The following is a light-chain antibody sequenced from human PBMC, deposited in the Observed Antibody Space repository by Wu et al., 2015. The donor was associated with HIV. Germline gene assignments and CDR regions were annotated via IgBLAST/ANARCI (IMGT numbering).Light chain of an antibody. Sequence: AIWITQSPSSLSASTGDRVTITCRASQDIRSYLAWYQQRPGKAPNLLIYAASTLQSGVPSRFSGSGSGTDSTLTISYLESEDFASYYCQQYQSYPYSFGQGTKLGIK. CDR3: QQYQSYPYS. CDR1: QDIRSY. CDR2: AAS. J-gene: IGKJ2*03. V-gene: IGKV1-8*01.